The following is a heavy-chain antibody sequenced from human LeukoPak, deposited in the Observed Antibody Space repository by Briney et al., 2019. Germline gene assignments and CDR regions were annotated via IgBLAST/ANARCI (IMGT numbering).Heavy chain of an antibody. CDR3: ASGIAARPPYY. J-gene: IGHJ4*02. CDR1: GGSISSSSYY. V-gene: IGHV4-39*01. Sequence: SETLSLTCTVSGGSISSSSYYWGWIRQPPGKGLEWIGSIYYSGSTYYNPSLKSRVTISVDTSKNQFSLKLSSVTAADTAVYYCASGIAARPPYYRGQGTLVTVSS. D-gene: IGHD6-6*01. CDR2: IYYSGST.